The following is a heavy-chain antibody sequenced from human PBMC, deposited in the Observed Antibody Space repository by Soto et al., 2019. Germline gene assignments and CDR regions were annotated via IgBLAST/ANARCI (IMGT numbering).Heavy chain of an antibody. CDR2: ISSDGSNK. D-gene: IGHD3-10*01. CDR1: GFTFSSYD. CDR3: AKVRADYYYGSGPFDY. J-gene: IGHJ4*02. V-gene: IGHV3-30*18. Sequence: QVQLVESGGGVVQPGRSLRLSCAASGFTFSSYDMHWVRQAPGKGLEWVALISSDGSNKYYADSVKGRFTISRDNSKNTLYLQMNTLRAEDTAVYYCAKVRADYYYGSGPFDYWGQGTLVTVSS.